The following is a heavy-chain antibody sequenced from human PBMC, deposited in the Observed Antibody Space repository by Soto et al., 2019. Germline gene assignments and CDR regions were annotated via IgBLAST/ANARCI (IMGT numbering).Heavy chain of an antibody. CDR1: GGSISSYY. CDR3: GRGEVDRYNWNYGIDWFDP. Sequence: PSETLSLTCTVSGGSISSYYWSWIRQPPGKGLEWIGYIYYSGNTDYNPSLKSRVTISVDTSKNQFSLKLSSVTAADTAVYYCGRGEVDRYNWNYGIDWFDPWGQGTLVTVSS. D-gene: IGHD1-7*01. J-gene: IGHJ5*02. CDR2: IYYSGNT. V-gene: IGHV4-59*01.